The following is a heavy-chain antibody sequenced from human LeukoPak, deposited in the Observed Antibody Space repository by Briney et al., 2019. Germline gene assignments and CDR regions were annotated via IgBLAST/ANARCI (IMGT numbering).Heavy chain of an antibody. D-gene: IGHD5-18*01. V-gene: IGHV3-48*02. CDR1: GFTFSNYS. CDR3: ARDRGYRYGQFDY. Sequence: GGSLTLSCAASGFTFSNYSINWVRQAPGKGLEWVSFISSNIITKYYADSVKGRFTISRDNAKNSVYLQMSSLRDEDTAVYFCARDRGYRYGQFDYWGQGTLVTVSS. CDR2: ISSNIITK. J-gene: IGHJ4*02.